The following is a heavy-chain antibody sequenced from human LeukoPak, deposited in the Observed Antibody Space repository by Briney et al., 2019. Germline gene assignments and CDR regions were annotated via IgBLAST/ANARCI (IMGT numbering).Heavy chain of an antibody. V-gene: IGHV1-18*01. D-gene: IGHD5-24*01. CDR3: ARVDRRWLQFGYYHYMDV. CDR1: GYTFTSYG. J-gene: IGHJ6*03. Sequence: ASVKVSCKASGYTFTSYGISWVRQAPGQGLEWMGWISAYNGNTNYAQKLQGRVTMTTDTSTSTAYMELRSLRSDDTAVYYCARVDRRWLQFGYYHYMDVWGKGTTVTVSS. CDR2: ISAYNGNT.